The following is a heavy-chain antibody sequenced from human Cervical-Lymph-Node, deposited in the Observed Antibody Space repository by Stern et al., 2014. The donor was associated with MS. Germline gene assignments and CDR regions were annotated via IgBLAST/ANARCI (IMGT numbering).Heavy chain of an antibody. CDR1: GDTLSNFA. CDR2: VIPMFGTT. Sequence: QVQLVQSGADVRKPGSSVRVSCKASGDTLSNFAIFWVRQAPGQGLEWVGGVIPMFGTTNYAQKFQGRATISADESTNTAYLELISLRSEDTAVYYCASPPHNHSSSWYYYSGLDVWGQGTMVTVS. D-gene: IGHD6-13*01. V-gene: IGHV1-69*01. CDR3: ASPPHNHSSSWYYYSGLDV. J-gene: IGHJ6*02.